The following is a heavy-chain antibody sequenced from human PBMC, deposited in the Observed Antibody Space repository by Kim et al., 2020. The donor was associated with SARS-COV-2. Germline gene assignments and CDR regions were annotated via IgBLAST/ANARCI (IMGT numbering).Heavy chain of an antibody. Sequence: ASVKVSCKASGYTFTSYAMHWVRQAPGQGLEWMGWINANNGNTNYSQKLQGRVTMTRDTSTSTAYMELSSLRSDDTAVYYCARDLGPGVSNGGFDYWGQGTLVTVSS. CDR3: ARDLGPGVSNGGFDY. D-gene: IGHD6-19*01. J-gene: IGHJ4*02. V-gene: IGHV1-18*01. CDR2: INANNGNT. CDR1: GYTFTSYA.